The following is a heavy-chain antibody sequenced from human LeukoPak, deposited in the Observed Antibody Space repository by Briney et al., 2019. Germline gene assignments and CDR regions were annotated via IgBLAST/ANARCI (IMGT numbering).Heavy chain of an antibody. D-gene: IGHD3-10*01. CDR2: IYSGGST. CDR1: GFTVSSNY. V-gene: IGHV3-53*01. CDR3: ARDATYGSGSWNGMDV. J-gene: IGHJ6*02. Sequence: PGGSLRLSCAASGFTVSSNYMTWVRQAPGKGLEWVSLIYSGGSTYYADSVKGRFTISRDNSKNTLYLQMNSLRAEDTAVYYCARDATYGSGSWNGMDVWGQGTTVTVSS.